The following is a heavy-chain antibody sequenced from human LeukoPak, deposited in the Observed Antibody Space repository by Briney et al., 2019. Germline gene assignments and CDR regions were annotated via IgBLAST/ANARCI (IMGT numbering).Heavy chain of an antibody. CDR2: ISSNGGST. CDR1: GFTFSSYA. D-gene: IGHD2-8*01. V-gene: IGHV3-64*04. J-gene: IGHJ4*02. CDR3: AVLEGLS. Sequence: PGGSLRLSCSASGFTFSSYAIHWVRQAPGKGLEYVSAISSNGGSTYYADSVKGRFTISRDNAKNSVHLQMNNLRAEDTAVYHCAVLEGLSWGQGTLVTVSS.